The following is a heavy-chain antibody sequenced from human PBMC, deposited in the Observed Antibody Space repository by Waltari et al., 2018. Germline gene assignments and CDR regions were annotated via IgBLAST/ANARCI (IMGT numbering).Heavy chain of an antibody. CDR1: GGSISSSSFY. CDR2: IYYSGST. D-gene: IGHD2-15*01. V-gene: IGHV4-39*07. Sequence: QLQLQESGPGLVKPSETLSLTCTVSGGSISSSSFYWGWIRQPPGKGLEWIGSIYYSGSTYYNPSLKSRVTISVDTSKNQFSLKLSSVTAADTAVYYCARKEVAATRGGDYWGQGTLVTVSS. CDR3: ARKEVAATRGGDY. J-gene: IGHJ4*02.